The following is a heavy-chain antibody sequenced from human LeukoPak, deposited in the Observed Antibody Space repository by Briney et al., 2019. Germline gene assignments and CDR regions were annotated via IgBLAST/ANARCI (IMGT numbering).Heavy chain of an antibody. J-gene: IGHJ4*02. D-gene: IGHD6-13*01. CDR2: ISGSGGSK. CDR1: GFTVSSYA. V-gene: IGHV3-23*01. CDR3: AKEWRFSSSWYQYYFDY. Sequence: GGSLRLSCAASGFTVSSYAMSWVRQAPGKGLEWISAISGSGGSKYYADSVKGRFTISRDTSTNTLYLQLNSLRVDGTAVYFCAKEWRFSSSWYQYYFDYWGQGTLVTVSS.